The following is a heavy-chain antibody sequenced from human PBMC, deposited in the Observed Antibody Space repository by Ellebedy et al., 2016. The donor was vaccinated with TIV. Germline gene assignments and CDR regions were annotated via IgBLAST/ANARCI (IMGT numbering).Heavy chain of an antibody. J-gene: IGHJ5*02. Sequence: GESLKISCAASSFTFNNAWMNWVRQAPGKGLEWVGLIKRKTDGGTTDYAAPVKGRFTISRDDSRNTLYLQMNSLKTEDTAVYYCTTDGEFSGPWGQGTLATVSS. CDR1: SFTFNNAW. CDR3: TTDGEFSGP. V-gene: IGHV3-15*07. CDR2: IKRKTDGGTT. D-gene: IGHD3-10*01.